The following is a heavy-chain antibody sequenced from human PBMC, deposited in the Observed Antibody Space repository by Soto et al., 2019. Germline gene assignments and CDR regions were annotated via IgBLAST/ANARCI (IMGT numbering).Heavy chain of an antibody. J-gene: IGHJ4*02. D-gene: IGHD3-10*01. V-gene: IGHV1-69*13. CDR1: GGTFSSYA. CDR2: IIPILGTA. CDR3: STSARTYYYGSGSYYPFDY. Sequence: SVKVSCKASGGTFSSYAISWVRQAPGQGLEWMGGIIPILGTANYAQKFQGRVTITADESTSTAYMELISLRSEDTAVYYCSTSARTYYYGSGSYYPFDYWGQGTLVTVSS.